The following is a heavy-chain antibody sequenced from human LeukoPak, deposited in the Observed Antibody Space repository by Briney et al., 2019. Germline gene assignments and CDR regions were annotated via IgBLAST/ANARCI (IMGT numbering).Heavy chain of an antibody. CDR1: GFTFDDYG. J-gene: IGHJ5*02. CDR2: INWNGGST. D-gene: IGHD6-13*01. CDR3: ARFIAAAGPNWFDP. V-gene: IGHV3-20*04. Sequence: RPGGSLRLSCAASGFTFDDYGMSWVRHAPGKGLEWVSGINWNGGSTVYADSVKGRFTISRDNAKNSLYLQMNSLRAEDTALYYCARFIAAAGPNWFDPWGQGTLVTVSS.